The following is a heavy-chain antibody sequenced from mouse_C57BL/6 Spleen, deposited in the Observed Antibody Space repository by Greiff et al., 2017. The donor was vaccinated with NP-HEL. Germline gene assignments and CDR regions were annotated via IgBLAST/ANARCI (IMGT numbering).Heavy chain of an antibody. Sequence: EVQLQQSGPVLVKPGASVKMSCKASGYTFTDYYMNWVKQSHGKSLEWIGVINPYNGGTSYNQKFKGKATLTVDKSSSTAYMELNSLTSEDSAVYYGARSSAYDYGVSWFAYWGQGTLVTVSA. V-gene: IGHV1-19*01. D-gene: IGHD2-4*01. CDR2: INPYNGGT. CDR1: GYTFTDYY. CDR3: ARSSAYDYGVSWFAY. J-gene: IGHJ3*01.